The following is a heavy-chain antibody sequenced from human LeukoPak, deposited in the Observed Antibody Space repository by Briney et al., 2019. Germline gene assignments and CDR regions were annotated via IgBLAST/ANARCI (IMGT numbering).Heavy chain of an antibody. CDR3: ARGLATAGQYYFDF. CDR2: IYYSGST. V-gene: IGHV4-39*01. D-gene: IGHD6-13*01. CDR1: GDSISSSRYY. J-gene: IGHJ4*02. Sequence: KASETLSLTCTVSGDSISSSRYYWGWLRQPPGKRLEWIGTIYYSGSTYDNPSLKSRVTISVDTSKNQFSLKLSSVTAADSAMYYCARGLATAGQYYFDFWGQGTLVTVSS.